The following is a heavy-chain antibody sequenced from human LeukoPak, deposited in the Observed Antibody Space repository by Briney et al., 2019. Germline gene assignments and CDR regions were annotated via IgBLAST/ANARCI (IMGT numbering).Heavy chain of an antibody. Sequence: GGSLTLSCAASGFTFSSYGMHWVRQSPGKGLEWVADIWYDGSNKYYADSVKGRFTISRDNSKNTLCLQMNSLRAEDTAVYYCARDLYGGNYYYGMDVWGQGTTVTVSS. D-gene: IGHD4-23*01. CDR1: GFTFSSYG. J-gene: IGHJ6*02. CDR3: ARDLYGGNYYYGMDV. CDR2: IWYDGSNK. V-gene: IGHV3-33*01.